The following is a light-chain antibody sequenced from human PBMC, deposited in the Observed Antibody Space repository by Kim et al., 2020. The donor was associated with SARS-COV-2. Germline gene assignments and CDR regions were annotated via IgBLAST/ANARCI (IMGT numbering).Light chain of an antibody. CDR2: KAS. V-gene: IGKV1-5*03. Sequence: DIQMTQSPSTLSASVGDRVTITCRASQSISSWLAWYQQKPGKAPKLLIYKASSLESGVPSMFSGSGSGTEFTLTISSLQPDDFATYYCQRAGTFGQGTKVDIK. CDR1: QSISSW. J-gene: IGKJ1*01. CDR3: QRAGT.